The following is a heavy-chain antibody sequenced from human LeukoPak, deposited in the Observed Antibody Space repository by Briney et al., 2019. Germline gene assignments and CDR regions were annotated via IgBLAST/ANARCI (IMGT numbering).Heavy chain of an antibody. J-gene: IGHJ4*02. CDR1: GFTVSSNY. D-gene: IGHD3-22*01. Sequence: GGSLRLSCAASGFTVSSNYMSWVRQAPGKGLEWVSVIYSGGSTYYADSVKGRFTISRDNSKNTLYLQMNSLRAEDTAVYYCARLFGYYYDSSGYGGDYFDYWGQGTLVTVSS. CDR3: ARLFGYYYDSSGYGGDYFDY. CDR2: IYSGGST. V-gene: IGHV3-66*04.